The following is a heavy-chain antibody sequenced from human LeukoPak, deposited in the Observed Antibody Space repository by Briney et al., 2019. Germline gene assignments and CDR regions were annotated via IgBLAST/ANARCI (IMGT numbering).Heavy chain of an antibody. CDR2: ISGSGGST. Sequence: GGSLRLSCAASGFTFSSYAMSWVRQAPGKGLEWVSAISGSGGSTYYADSVKGRFTISRDNSKNTLYLQMNSLRAEDTTVYYCAKDVFSLLGGPFDYWGQGTLVTVSS. V-gene: IGHV3-23*01. CDR3: AKDVFSLLGGPFDY. CDR1: GFTFSSYA. D-gene: IGHD3-16*01. J-gene: IGHJ4*02.